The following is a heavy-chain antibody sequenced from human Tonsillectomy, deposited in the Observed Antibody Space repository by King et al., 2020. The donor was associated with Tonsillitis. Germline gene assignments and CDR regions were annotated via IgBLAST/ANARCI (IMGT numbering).Heavy chain of an antibody. J-gene: IGHJ3*01. V-gene: IGHV3-7*01. CDR2: IKQDGSER. Sequence: VQLVESGGGLVQPGGSLRLSCAASGFTFSNFWMNWVRQDPGKGLEWVANIKQDGSERYYVDSVKGRFTISRDNAKNSLSLQMNSLRAEDTAVYYCARLPSRPDYGDYETMKGAFDLWGQGTMVTVSS. CDR3: ARLPSRPDYGDYETMKGAFDL. CDR1: GFTFSNFW. D-gene: IGHD4-17*01.